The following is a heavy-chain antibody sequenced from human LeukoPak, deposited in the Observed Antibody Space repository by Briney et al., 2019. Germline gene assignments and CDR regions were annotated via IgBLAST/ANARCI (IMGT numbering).Heavy chain of an antibody. V-gene: IGHV3-7*03. CDR2: IKQDGSEK. J-gene: IGHJ4*02. CDR3: AKEPLRGSDYGDYVG. Sequence: GGSLRLSCAASGFTFSSYWMSWVRQAPGKGLEWVANIKQDGSEKYYVDSVKGRFTISRDNAKNSLYLQMNSLRAEDTAVYYCAKEPLRGSDYGDYVGWGQGTLVTVSS. CDR1: GFTFSSYW. D-gene: IGHD4-17*01.